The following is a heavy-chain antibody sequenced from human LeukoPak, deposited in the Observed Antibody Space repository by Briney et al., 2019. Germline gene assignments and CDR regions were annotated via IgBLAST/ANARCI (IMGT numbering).Heavy chain of an antibody. CDR3: AVPYYYDSSGDDAFDI. Sequence: GSVKVSCKASGYTFTSYDINWVRQANGQGLEWMGWMNPNSGNTGYAQKFQGRVTMTRNTSISTAYMELSSLRSEDTAVYYCAVPYYYDSSGDDAFDIWGQGTMVTVSS. V-gene: IGHV1-8*01. D-gene: IGHD3-22*01. J-gene: IGHJ3*02. CDR2: MNPNSGNT. CDR1: GYTFTSYD.